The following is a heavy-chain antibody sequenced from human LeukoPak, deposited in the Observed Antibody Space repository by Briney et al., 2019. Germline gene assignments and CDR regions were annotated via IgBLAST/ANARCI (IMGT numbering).Heavy chain of an antibody. CDR2: IYYSGST. D-gene: IGHD3-10*01. V-gene: IGHV4-39*01. CDR1: GGSLSSSSYY. Sequence: PSETLSLTCTVSGGSLSSSSYYWGWIRQPPMKGLEWIGSIYYSGSTEYNLSLKSRVTISVDTSRNQFSLKLSSVTAADTAVYYCARHQSYGSGTYYAPFDNWGQGILVTVSS. CDR3: ARHQSYGSGTYYAPFDN. J-gene: IGHJ4*02.